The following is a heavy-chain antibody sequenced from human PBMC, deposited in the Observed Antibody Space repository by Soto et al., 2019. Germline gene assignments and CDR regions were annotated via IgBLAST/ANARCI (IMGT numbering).Heavy chain of an antibody. V-gene: IGHV4-39*01. D-gene: IGHD2-15*01. CDR1: GGSISSSSYY. CDR2: IYYSGST. CDR3: AKRSAATIFDS. Sequence: SETLSLTCTVSGGSISSSSYYWGWIRQPPGKGLEWIGNIYYSGSTYYNPSLKSRVTISVDTSKNQFSLELSSVTAADTAVYYCAKRSAATIFDSWGQGTLVTVSS. J-gene: IGHJ4*02.